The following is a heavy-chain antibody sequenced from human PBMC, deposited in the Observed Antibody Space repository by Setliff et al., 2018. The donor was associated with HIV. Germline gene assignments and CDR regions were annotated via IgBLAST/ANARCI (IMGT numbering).Heavy chain of an antibody. CDR1: GFTFSSFA. J-gene: IGHJ4*02. V-gene: IGHV3-23*01. Sequence: PGGSLRLSCAASGFTFSSFAVSWVRQAPGKGPEWVSSISGHSVTTYYADSVKGRFVISREKSKSTLYLQMNSLRAEDTAVYYCVRDMSVKHFSDTTSRTAVYYFDYWGQGTLVTVS. CDR3: VRDMSVKHFSDTTSRTAVYYFDY. D-gene: IGHD3-3*02. CDR2: ISGHSVTT.